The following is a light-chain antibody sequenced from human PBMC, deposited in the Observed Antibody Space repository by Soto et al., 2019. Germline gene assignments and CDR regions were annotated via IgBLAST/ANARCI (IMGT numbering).Light chain of an antibody. CDR3: QQSFSLPPT. CDR1: RNVNNF. V-gene: IGKV1-39*01. J-gene: IGKJ5*01. CDR2: GAS. Sequence: IQMTQSPSSLSVSVGDRVTITCRASRNVNNFLNWYQQRPGKAPDLLIYGASRLQIGVPSRFTGSGSETEFTPTISSLQPEDFATYFCQQSFSLPPTFGQGTRLEIK.